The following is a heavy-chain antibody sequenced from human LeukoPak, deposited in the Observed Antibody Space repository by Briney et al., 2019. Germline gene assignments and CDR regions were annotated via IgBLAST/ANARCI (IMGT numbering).Heavy chain of an antibody. Sequence: ASVKVSCKASGYTFTSYGTSWVRQAPGQGLEWMGWISAYNGNTNYAQKLQGRVTMTTDTSTSTAYMELRSLRSDDTAVYYCARVEYEGATTGWFDPWGQGTLVTVSS. CDR2: ISAYNGNT. CDR3: ARVEYEGATTGWFDP. CDR1: GYTFTSYG. D-gene: IGHD1-26*01. V-gene: IGHV1-18*01. J-gene: IGHJ5*02.